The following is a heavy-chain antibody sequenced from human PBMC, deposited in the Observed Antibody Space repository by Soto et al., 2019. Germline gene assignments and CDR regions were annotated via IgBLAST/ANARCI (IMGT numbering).Heavy chain of an antibody. D-gene: IGHD6-19*01. J-gene: IGHJ4*02. V-gene: IGHV3-23*01. CDR2: ISGSGVST. CDR3: AKDVVYSGGYDYFDD. CDR1: GFTFSSYA. Sequence: EVQLLGSGGGLVQPGGSLRLSCAASGFTFSSYAMSWVRQAPGKGLEWVSGISGSGVSTHYADSVKGRFTISRDNSKNTFYLQRNSLRAEDTAAYYCAKDVVYSGGYDYFDDWGQGALVAVSS.